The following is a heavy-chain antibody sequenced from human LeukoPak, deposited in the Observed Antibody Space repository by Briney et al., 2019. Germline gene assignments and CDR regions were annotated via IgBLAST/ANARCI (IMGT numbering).Heavy chain of an antibody. CDR1: GGSISSYY. Sequence: SESLSLTCTVSGGSISSYYRSWIRQPPGKGLEWVGYIYYSGSTNYNPSHKSRGTISVDTSKNQFSLKLSSVTAADTAVYHCARLSPYYDSSGYPSVVFDYWGQGTLVTVSS. D-gene: IGHD3-22*01. CDR3: ARLSPYYDSSGYPSVVFDY. CDR2: IYYSGST. V-gene: IGHV4-59*08. J-gene: IGHJ4*02.